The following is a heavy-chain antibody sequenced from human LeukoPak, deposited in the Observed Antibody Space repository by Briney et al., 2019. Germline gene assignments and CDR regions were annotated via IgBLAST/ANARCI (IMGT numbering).Heavy chain of an antibody. CDR3: ARGDYYYYMDV. J-gene: IGHJ6*03. CDR2: INQSGST. V-gene: IGHV4-34*01. CDR1: GASFSSYY. Sequence: SETLSLTCAVNGASFSSYYWSWIRQPPGKGLEWIGEINQSGSTHYNASLKSRLTISEDTSKNQFSLRLSSVTAADTAVYYSARGDYYYYMDVWGTGTTVIVSS.